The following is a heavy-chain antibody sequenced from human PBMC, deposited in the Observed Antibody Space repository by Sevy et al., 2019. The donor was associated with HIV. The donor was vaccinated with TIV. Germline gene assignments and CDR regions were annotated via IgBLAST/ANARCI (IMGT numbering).Heavy chain of an antibody. D-gene: IGHD5-18*01. CDR2: ISTSSGFT. CDR3: ARVRYNYGQKYFDY. J-gene: IGHJ4*02. V-gene: IGHV3-11*06. Sequence: GGSLRLSCTASGFSFSDYYMSWIRQAPGKGLEWISYISTSSGFTDYEDSVMGRFTISRDNAKNSLYLQMNSLRAEDTAVYFCARVRYNYGQKYFDYWGQGTLVTVSS. CDR1: GFSFSDYY.